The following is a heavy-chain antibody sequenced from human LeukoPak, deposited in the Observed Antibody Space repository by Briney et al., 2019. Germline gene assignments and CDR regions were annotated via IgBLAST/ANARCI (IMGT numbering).Heavy chain of an antibody. D-gene: IGHD3-10*01. Sequence: GGSLRLSCAASGFTFSSYSMNWVRQAPGKGLEWVSSISSSSSYIYYADSVKGRFTISRDNAKNSLYLQMNSLRAEDTAVYYCAREGCYGSGSYYYWGQGTLVTVSS. CDR2: ISSSSSYI. V-gene: IGHV3-21*01. CDR1: GFTFSSYS. CDR3: AREGCYGSGSYYY. J-gene: IGHJ4*02.